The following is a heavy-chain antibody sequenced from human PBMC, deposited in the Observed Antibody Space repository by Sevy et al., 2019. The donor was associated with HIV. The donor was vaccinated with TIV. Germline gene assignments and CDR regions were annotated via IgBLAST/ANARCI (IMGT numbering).Heavy chain of an antibody. CDR2: IKQDESEK. CDR1: GFTFSRYW. Sequence: GGSLRLSCAASGFTFSRYWMTWVRQAPGKGLEWVGNIKQDESEKYYVDSVKGRFTISRDNAKNSLYLQMNSLRADDTAVYYCARAEQVTMLVVFGGLYFDSWGQGTLVTVSS. V-gene: IGHV3-7*01. CDR3: ARAEQVTMLVVFGGLYFDS. D-gene: IGHD3-22*01. J-gene: IGHJ4*02.